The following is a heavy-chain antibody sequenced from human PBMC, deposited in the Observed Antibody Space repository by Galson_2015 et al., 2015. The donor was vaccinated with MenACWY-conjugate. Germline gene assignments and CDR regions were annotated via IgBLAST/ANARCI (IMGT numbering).Heavy chain of an antibody. CDR3: VKGSGYCTSTTCYPPDY. CDR1: GFTSSSHA. J-gene: IGHJ4*02. V-gene: IGHV3-23*01. CDR2: ISGSGGTT. D-gene: IGHD2-2*01. Sequence: SLRLSCAASGFTSSSHAMTWVRQAPGQGLEWVSAISGSGGTTYYADSVRGRFTISRDNSKNTLYLQMNSLRAEDTALYYCVKGSGYCTSTTCYPPDYWGQGTQVTVSS.